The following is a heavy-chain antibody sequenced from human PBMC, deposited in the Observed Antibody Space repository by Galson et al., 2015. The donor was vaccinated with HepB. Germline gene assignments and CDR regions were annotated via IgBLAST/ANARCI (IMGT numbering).Heavy chain of an antibody. D-gene: IGHD3-22*01. CDR3: ARLTDSSDIGY. Sequence: SVKVSCKASGFTFSSYAISWVRQAPGQGLEWMGGIISIFGTANYAQKFQGRVTITADESTSTAYMELSSLRAEDTAVYYCARLTDSSDIGYWGQGTLVTVSS. J-gene: IGHJ4*02. CDR1: GFTFSSYA. V-gene: IGHV1-69*13. CDR2: IISIFGTA.